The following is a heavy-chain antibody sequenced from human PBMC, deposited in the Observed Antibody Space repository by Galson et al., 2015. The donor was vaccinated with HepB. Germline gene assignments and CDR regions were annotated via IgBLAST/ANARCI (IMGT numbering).Heavy chain of an antibody. V-gene: IGHV1-69*13. D-gene: IGHD6-19*01. CDR2: IIPIFGTA. CDR1: GGTFSSYA. Sequence: SVKVSCKASGGTFSSYAITWVRQAPGQGLEWMGGIIPIFGTANYAQKFQGRVTITADESTSTAYMELSSLRSEDTAVYYCARNRSGWPFFYAYYVMDVWGPGTTVTVYS. J-gene: IGHJ6*02. CDR3: ARNRSGWPFFYAYYVMDV.